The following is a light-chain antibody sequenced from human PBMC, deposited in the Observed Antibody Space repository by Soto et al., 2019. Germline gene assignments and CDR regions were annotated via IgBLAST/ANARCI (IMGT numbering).Light chain of an antibody. CDR2: AAS. Sequence: DIQMTQSPSSLSASVGDRVTITCQSSQSIISYLNWYQQKAGKAPQLLIYAASSLQSGVPARFSGSGSGTDFILGISSLQPEYSSLCFCQPSYSSPRSFGQGTKLEI. CDR1: QSIISY. CDR3: QPSYSSPRS. V-gene: IGKV1-39*01. J-gene: IGKJ2*01.